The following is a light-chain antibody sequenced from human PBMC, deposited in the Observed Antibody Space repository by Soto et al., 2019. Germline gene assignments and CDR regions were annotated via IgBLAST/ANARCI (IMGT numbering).Light chain of an antibody. V-gene: IGKV1-5*01. Sequence: IQITQSPSTLSASVGERFTITCRASQRVGYWLAWYQQKPGKAXXFXIYDASNLHDGVPSRLSGSGSGTEFTLTISGLQPDDFASYYCQQYYSSWTFGQGTKVDI. CDR1: QRVGYW. J-gene: IGKJ1*01. CDR2: DAS. CDR3: QQYYSSWT.